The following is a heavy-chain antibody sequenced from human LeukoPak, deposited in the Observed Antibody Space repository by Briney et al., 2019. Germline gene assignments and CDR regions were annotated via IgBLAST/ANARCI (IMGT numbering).Heavy chain of an antibody. CDR2: ISGSGGST. D-gene: IGHD3-3*01. Sequence: GGSLRLSCAASGFTFSSYGMHWVRQAPGKGLEWVSDISGSGGSTYYADSVKGRFTISRDNSKNTLYLQMNSLRAEDTAVYYCAPRKEWSCYMDVWGKGTTVTVSS. V-gene: IGHV3-23*01. J-gene: IGHJ6*03. CDR1: GFTFSSYG. CDR3: APRKEWSCYMDV.